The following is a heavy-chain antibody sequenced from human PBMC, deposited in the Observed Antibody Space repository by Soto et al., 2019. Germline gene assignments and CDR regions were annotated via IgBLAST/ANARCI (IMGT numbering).Heavy chain of an antibody. V-gene: IGHV4-59*08. Sequence: PSETLSLTCTVSGGSISSYYWSWIRQPPGKGLEWIGYIYYSGSTNYNPSLKSRVTISVDTSKNQFSLKLSSVTAADTAVYYCVSRGVYDRSDFSAEWGQGSLVTVSS. J-gene: IGHJ4*01. CDR1: GGSISSYY. CDR3: VSRGVYDRSDFSAE. D-gene: IGHD3-9*01. CDR2: IYYSGST.